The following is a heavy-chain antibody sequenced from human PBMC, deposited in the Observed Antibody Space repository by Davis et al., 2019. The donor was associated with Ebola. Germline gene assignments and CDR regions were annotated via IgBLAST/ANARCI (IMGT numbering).Heavy chain of an antibody. CDR3: ARGDLGGKQIVY. CDR2: INHSGST. CDR1: GGSFSGYY. D-gene: IGHD2-21*01. V-gene: IGHV4-34*01. Sequence: SETLSLTCAVSGGSFSGYYWSWIRQPPCKGLEWIGEINHSGSTNYTPSLKSRGTISVDTSKNQFSLKRSSVTAADTAVYYCARGDLGGKQIVYWDQETLVTVAS. J-gene: IGHJ4*02.